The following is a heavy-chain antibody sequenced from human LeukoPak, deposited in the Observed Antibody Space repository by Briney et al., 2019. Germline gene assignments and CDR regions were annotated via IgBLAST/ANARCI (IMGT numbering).Heavy chain of an antibody. J-gene: IGHJ4*02. D-gene: IGHD1-20*01. CDR2: IYYSGST. CDR3: ARAGRNWNDGDYFDY. Sequence: PSETLSLTCTVSGGSISSGGYYWSWIRQHPGKGLEWIGYIYYSGSTYYNPSLKSRVTISVDTSKNQFSLKLSSVTAADTAVYYCARAGRNWNDGDYFDYWGQGTLVTVSS. CDR1: GGSISSGGYY. V-gene: IGHV4-31*03.